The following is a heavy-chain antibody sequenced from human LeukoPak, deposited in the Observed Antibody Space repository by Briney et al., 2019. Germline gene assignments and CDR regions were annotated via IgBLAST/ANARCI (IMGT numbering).Heavy chain of an antibody. CDR3: ARTTEAHSWRTRYYDYYMDV. CDR1: GGSISSGSYY. CDR2: IYTSGST. Sequence: SETLSLTCTVSGGSISSGSYYWSWIRQPAGKGLEWIGRIYTSGSTNYNPSLKSRVTISVDTSKNQFSLKLSSVTAADTAVYYCARTTEAHSWRTRYYDYYMDVWGKGTTVTVSS. J-gene: IGHJ6*03. D-gene: IGHD6-13*01. V-gene: IGHV4-61*02.